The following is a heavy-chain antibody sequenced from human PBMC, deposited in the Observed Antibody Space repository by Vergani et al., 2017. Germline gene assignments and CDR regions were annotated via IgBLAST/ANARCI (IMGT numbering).Heavy chain of an antibody. Sequence: VQLLESGGGLVQPGGSLRLSCAASGFTFSSYAMSWVRQAPGKGLEWIGEINHSGSTNYNPSLKSRVTISVDTSKNQFSLKLSSVTAADTAVYYCARRVGVYSYGDYWGQGTLVTVSS. CDR1: GFTFSSYA. CDR3: ARRVGVYSYGDY. V-gene: IGHV4-34*01. D-gene: IGHD5-18*01. J-gene: IGHJ4*02. CDR2: INHSGST.